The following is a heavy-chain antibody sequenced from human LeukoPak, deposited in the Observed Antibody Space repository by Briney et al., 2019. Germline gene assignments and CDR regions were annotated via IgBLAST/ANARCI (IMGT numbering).Heavy chain of an antibody. CDR3: ARQEMGHDY. CDR1: GGSFSGYY. CDR2: INHSGST. D-gene: IGHD2-8*01. J-gene: IGHJ4*02. Sequence: SETLSLTCAVYGGSFSGYYWTWIRQPPGKGLEWIGEINHSGSTNYNPSLKSRVTISVDTSKNQFSLKLSSVTAADTAVYYCARQEMGHDYWGQGTLVTVSS. V-gene: IGHV4-34*01.